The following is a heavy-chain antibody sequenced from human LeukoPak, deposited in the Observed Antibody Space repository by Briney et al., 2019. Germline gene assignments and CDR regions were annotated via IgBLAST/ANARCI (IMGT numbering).Heavy chain of an antibody. CDR1: GGSISSGGYY. CDR2: IYYSGST. Sequence: PSETLSLTCTVSGGSISSGGYYWSWIRQHPGKGLEWIGYIYYSGSTYYNPSLKSRVTISVDTSKNQFSLKLGSVTAADTAVYYCARDPRGNGANWFDPWGQGTLVTVSS. J-gene: IGHJ5*02. CDR3: ARDPRGNGANWFDP. V-gene: IGHV4-31*03. D-gene: IGHD3-10*01.